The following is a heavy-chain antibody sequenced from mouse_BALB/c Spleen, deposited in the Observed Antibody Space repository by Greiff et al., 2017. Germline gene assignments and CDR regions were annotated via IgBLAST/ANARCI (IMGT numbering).Heavy chain of an antibody. CDR2: IRNKANGYTT. Sequence: EVQLVESGGGLVQPGGSLRLSCATSGFTFTDYYMSWVRQPPGKALEWLGFIRNKANGYTTEYSASVKGRFTISRDNSQSILYLQMNTLRAEDIATYYCASDGYYYAMDYWGQGTSVTVSS. CDR1: GFTFTDYY. CDR3: ASDGYYYAMDY. J-gene: IGHJ4*01. V-gene: IGHV7-3*02. D-gene: IGHD2-2*01.